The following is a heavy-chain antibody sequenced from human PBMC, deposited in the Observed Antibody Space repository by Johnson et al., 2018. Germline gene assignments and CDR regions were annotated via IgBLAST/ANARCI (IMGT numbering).Heavy chain of an antibody. Sequence: VQLVQSGGGLVKPGGSLRLSCAASGFTFSDYYMSWIRQAPGKGLEWVSYISSSGSTIYYADSVKGRFTISRDNAKNSLYLQMNSPRAEDTAVYDCARDLARYYYDSSGFDIWGQGTMVTVSS. V-gene: IGHV3-11*04. CDR1: GFTFSDYY. J-gene: IGHJ3*02. CDR2: ISSSGSTI. CDR3: ARDLARYYYDSSGFDI. D-gene: IGHD3-22*01.